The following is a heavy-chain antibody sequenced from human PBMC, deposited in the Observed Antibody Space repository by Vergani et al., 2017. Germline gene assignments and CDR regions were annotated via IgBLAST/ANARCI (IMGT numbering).Heavy chain of an antibody. D-gene: IGHD3-10*01. Sequence: QVQLQESVPGLVKPSQTLSLTCTVSGGSISSGGYYWSWIRQHPGKGLEWIGYIYYSGSTYYNPSLKSRVTISVDTSKNQFSLKLSSVTAADTAVYYCARAPMVRGVIRFDPWGQGTLVTVSS. CDR1: GGSISSGGYY. CDR3: ARAPMVRGVIRFDP. CDR2: IYYSGST. V-gene: IGHV4-31*03. J-gene: IGHJ5*02.